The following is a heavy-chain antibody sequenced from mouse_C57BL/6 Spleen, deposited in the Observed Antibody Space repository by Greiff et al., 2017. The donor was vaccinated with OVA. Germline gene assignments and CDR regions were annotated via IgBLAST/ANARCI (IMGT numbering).Heavy chain of an antibody. CDR1: GYTFTDYY. D-gene: IGHD2-3*01. CDR3: ARSARSHDGYLGFAY. CDR2: INPNNGGT. V-gene: IGHV1-26*01. J-gene: IGHJ3*01. Sequence: EVQLQQSGPELVKPGASVKISCKASGYTFTDYYMNWVKQSHGKSLEWIGDINPNNGGTSYNQKFKGKATLTVDKSSSTAYMELRSLTSEDSAVYYCARSARSHDGYLGFAYWGQGTLVTVSA.